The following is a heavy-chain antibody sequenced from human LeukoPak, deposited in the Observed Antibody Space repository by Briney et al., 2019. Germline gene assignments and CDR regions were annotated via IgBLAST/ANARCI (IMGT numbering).Heavy chain of an antibody. CDR3: AKVALPQLLPDHADYYYYGMDV. V-gene: IGHV3-21*04. J-gene: IGHJ6*02. D-gene: IGHD2-2*01. CDR2: ISSSSSSYI. Sequence: GGSLRLSCAASGFTFSSYSMNWVRQAPGKGLEWVSSISSSSSSYIYYADSVKGRFTISRDNAKNSLYLQMNSLRAEDTAVYYCAKVALPQLLPDHADYYYYGMDVWGQGTTVTVSS. CDR1: GFTFSSYS.